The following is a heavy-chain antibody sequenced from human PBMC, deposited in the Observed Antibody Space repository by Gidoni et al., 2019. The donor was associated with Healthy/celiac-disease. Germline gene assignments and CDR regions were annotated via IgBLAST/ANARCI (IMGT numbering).Heavy chain of an antibody. V-gene: IGHV3-9*01. D-gene: IGHD3-3*01. CDR2: ISWNSGSM. CDR1: GFTFDDYA. CDR3: AIGTYYDFWTGAFDI. J-gene: IGHJ3*02. Sequence: EVQLVESGGGLVQPGRSLRLSCAASGFTFDDYAMHWVRQAPGKGLEWVSGISWNSGSMGYADSVKGRFTISRDNAKNSLYLQMNSLRAEDTALYYCAIGTYYDFWTGAFDIWGQGTMVTVSS.